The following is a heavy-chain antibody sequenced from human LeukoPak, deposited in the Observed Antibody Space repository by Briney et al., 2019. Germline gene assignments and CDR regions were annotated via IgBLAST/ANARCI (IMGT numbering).Heavy chain of an antibody. D-gene: IGHD3-10*01. CDR3: ARGYYPPRWYFDL. J-gene: IGHJ2*01. V-gene: IGHV4-34*01. CDR1: GGSFSSYS. Sequence: PSETLSLTCALYGGSFSSYSWSWTWIRQTPEKGLEWIGEIIEKGNANYNPSLKSRVTIDLDTSKNQSSPKLTSMAAADTAMYYCARGYYPPRWYFDLWGRGTLVTVSS. CDR2: IIEKGNA.